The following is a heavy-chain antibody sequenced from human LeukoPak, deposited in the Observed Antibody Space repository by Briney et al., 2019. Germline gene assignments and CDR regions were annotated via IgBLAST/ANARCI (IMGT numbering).Heavy chain of an antibody. V-gene: IGHV3-15*04. Sequence: GGSLRLSCAASGFSFSDAWMSWVRQIPGQGLEWVGRIESKTDGGTTDYAAPVKGRFTISRDDSTNTLYLQMNSLKSEDTAVYYCTTEGSGRKFDYWGQGILVTVSS. D-gene: IGHD3-10*01. CDR1: GFSFSDAW. CDR3: TTEGSGRKFDY. J-gene: IGHJ4*02. CDR2: IESKTDGGTT.